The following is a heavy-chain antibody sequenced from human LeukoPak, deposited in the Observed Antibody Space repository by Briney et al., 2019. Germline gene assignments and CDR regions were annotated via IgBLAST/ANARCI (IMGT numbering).Heavy chain of an antibody. CDR2: IYSGGTT. CDR3: AKDLYLRDFWSGYFDY. V-gene: IGHV3-53*01. J-gene: IGHJ4*02. Sequence: GGSLRLSCAASGFTVSSKYMSWVRQAPGKGLEWVSIIYSGGTTYYADSVKGRFTISREKSKNTLYLQMNSLRAEDTAVFYCAKDLYLRDFWSGYFDYWGQGIPVTVSS. CDR1: GFTVSSKY. D-gene: IGHD3-3*01.